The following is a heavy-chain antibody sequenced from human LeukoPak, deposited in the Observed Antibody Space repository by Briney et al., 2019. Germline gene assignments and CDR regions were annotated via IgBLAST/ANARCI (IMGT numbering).Heavy chain of an antibody. D-gene: IGHD3-10*01. CDR3: ARAVGGDGSASL. CDR2: IYYRVTS. V-gene: IGHV4-59*01. CDR1: GDSISTYY. Sequence: SETLSLTCTVSGDSISTYYWSWIRQPPGKGLEWIGYIYYRVTSDYNPSLKSRVTMSVDMSTRQISLKLSSVTAADTAVYYCARAVGGDGSASLWGPGTLVTVSS. J-gene: IGHJ4*02.